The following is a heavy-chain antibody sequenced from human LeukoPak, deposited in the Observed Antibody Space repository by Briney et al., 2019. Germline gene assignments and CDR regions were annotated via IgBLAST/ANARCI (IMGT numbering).Heavy chain of an antibody. Sequence: GGSLRLSCAASGFTFSTFAMSWVHQAPGKGLEWVSAVSGGGDTTYYADSVKGRFTVSRDNSKNTLYLQMNSLRADDTAAYYCARSRIAAANPYFDYWGQGTLVTVSS. D-gene: IGHD6-13*01. CDR2: VSGGGDTT. CDR3: ARSRIAAANPYFDY. V-gene: IGHV3-23*01. CDR1: GFTFSTFA. J-gene: IGHJ4*02.